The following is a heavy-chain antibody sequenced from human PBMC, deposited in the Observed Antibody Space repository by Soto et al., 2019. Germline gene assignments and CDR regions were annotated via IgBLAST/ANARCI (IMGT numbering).Heavy chain of an antibody. V-gene: IGHV3-48*01. CDR2: ISSSSSTI. J-gene: IGHJ4*02. CDR3: AKGKSSGWYYFDY. CDR1: GFTFSSYS. Sequence: SLRLSCAASGFTFSSYSMNWVRQAPGKGLEWVSYISSSSSTIYYADSVKDRFTISRDNSKNMVYLQVNSLRADDTAIYYCAKGKSSGWYYFDYWGQGTPVTAPQ. D-gene: IGHD6-19*01.